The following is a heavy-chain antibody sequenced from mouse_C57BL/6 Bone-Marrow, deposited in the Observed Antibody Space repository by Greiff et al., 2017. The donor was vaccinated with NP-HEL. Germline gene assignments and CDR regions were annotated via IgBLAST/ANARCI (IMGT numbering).Heavy chain of an antibody. CDR2: IWSGGST. Sequence: QVQLKESGPGLVQPSQSLSITCTVSGFSLTSYGVHWVRQSPGKGLEWLGVIWSGGSTDYNAAFISRLSISKDNSKSQVFFKMNSLQADDTAIYYCARRGNDCYGSSHWYFDVWGTGTTVTVSS. V-gene: IGHV2-2*01. J-gene: IGHJ1*03. CDR3: ARRGNDCYGSSHWYFDV. D-gene: IGHD1-1*01. CDR1: GFSLTSYG.